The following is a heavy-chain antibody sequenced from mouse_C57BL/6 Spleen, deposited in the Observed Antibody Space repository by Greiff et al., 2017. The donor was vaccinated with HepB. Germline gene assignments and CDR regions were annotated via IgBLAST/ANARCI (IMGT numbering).Heavy chain of an antibody. CDR2: ISGGGGNT. V-gene: IGHV5-9*01. J-gene: IGHJ2*01. CDR3: AREGSSWDY. CDR1: GFTFSSYT. Sequence: EVQLVESGGGLVKPGGSLKLSCAASGFTFSSYTMSWVRQTPEKRLEWVATISGGGGNTYYPDSVKGRFTISRDNAKNTLYLQMSSLRSEDTALYYCAREGSSWDYWGQGTTLTVSS.